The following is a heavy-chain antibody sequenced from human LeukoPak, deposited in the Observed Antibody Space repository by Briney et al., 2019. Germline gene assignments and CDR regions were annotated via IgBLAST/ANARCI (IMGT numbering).Heavy chain of an antibody. CDR1: GFTFNSYA. J-gene: IGHJ4*02. CDR3: AAYVNLDY. V-gene: IGHV3-43*02. D-gene: IGHD3-10*02. CDR2: ISGDGDST. Sequence: GGSLRLSCAASGFTFNSYAMNWVRQPPGKGLEWVSLISGDGDSTFYADSVRGRFTISRDNSKNSLYLQMNSLRPEDTAFYYCAAYVNLDYWGQGTLVTASS.